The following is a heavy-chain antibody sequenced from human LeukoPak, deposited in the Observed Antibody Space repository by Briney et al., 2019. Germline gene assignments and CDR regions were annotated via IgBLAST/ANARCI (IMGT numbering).Heavy chain of an antibody. D-gene: IGHD2-21*02. Sequence: NPSQTLSLTCTVSGGSISSGSYYWSWIRQPAGKGLEWIGRIYTSGSTNYNPSLKSRVTISVDTSKNQFSLKLSSVTAADTAVYYCARALGDCGGDCQYWYFDLWGRGTLVTVSS. CDR3: ARALGDCGGDCQYWYFDL. V-gene: IGHV4-61*02. J-gene: IGHJ2*01. CDR2: IYTSGST. CDR1: GGSISSGSYY.